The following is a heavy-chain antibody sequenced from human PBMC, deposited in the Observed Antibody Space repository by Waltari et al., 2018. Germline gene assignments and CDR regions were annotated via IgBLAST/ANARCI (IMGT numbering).Heavy chain of an antibody. Sequence: QVQLVQSGAEVKKPGASVKVSCKASGYTFINYYIHWVRQAPGQGLEWMGIINPRGGSTSYAQEFQGRVTMTRHTSTSTVYMELSSLRSEDTAVYYCARDRSNYDFWSGQYDGDFDYWGQGTLVTVSS. V-gene: IGHV1-46*01. D-gene: IGHD3-3*01. CDR1: GYTFINYY. J-gene: IGHJ4*02. CDR2: INPRGGST. CDR3: ARDRSNYDFWSGQYDGDFDY.